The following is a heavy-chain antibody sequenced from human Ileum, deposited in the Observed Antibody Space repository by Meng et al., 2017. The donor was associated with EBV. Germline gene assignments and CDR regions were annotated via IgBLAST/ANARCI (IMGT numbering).Heavy chain of an antibody. D-gene: IGHD3-10*01. CDR3: IRDFREADY. V-gene: IGHV3-74*01. CDR1: GFTFSSYC. CDR2: ICHDESTM. J-gene: IGHJ4*02. Sequence: EVQLVESGGGLVQPGGSLRLSCAASGFTFSSYCMHCVRQAPGKGPVWVSRICHDESTMNYADSVKGRFTISRDNAKNTVYLQMNSLRPEDTAVYYCIRDFREADYWGQGTLVTVSS.